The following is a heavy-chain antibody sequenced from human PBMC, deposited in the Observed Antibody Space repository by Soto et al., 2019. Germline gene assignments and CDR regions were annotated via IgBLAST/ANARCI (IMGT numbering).Heavy chain of an antibody. CDR3: ATPDETRYDSRDEDAFDI. J-gene: IGHJ3*02. CDR2: ISAYNGNT. V-gene: IGHV1-18*01. CDR1: GYTFTIYG. D-gene: IGHD3-22*01. Sequence: ASVKVSCKASGYTFTIYGISWVRQAPGQGLEWMGWISAYNGNTNYAQKLQGRVTMTTDTSTSTAYMELRSLRSDDTAVYYCATPDETRYDSRDEDAFDIWGQGTMVTVSS.